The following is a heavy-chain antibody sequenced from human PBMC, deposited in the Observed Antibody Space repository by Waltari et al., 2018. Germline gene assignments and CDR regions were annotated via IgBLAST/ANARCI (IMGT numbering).Heavy chain of an antibody. CDR3: ARDPLAEDGYNSLDH. J-gene: IGHJ4*02. Sequence: EVQLVESGGGLVQPGGSLRLSCAASGFTFSKYWMSWIRQAPGKGLEWLVNIKEDGSEKGYVDSVKGRFTISRDNAKNSLYLQVDSLRVEDTAVYYCARDPLAEDGYNSLDHWGQGTLVTVSS. CDR1: GFTFSKYW. D-gene: IGHD5-12*01. V-gene: IGHV3-7*04. CDR2: IKEDGSEK.